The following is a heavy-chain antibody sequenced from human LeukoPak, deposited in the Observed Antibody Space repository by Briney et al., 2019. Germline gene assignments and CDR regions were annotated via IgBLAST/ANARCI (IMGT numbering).Heavy chain of an antibody. D-gene: IGHD3-22*01. CDR2: ISWNSGSI. CDR1: GFTLDDYA. J-gene: IGHJ3*02. V-gene: IGHV3-9*01. CDR3: AKGRKRAITMIVVAALDAFDI. Sequence: PGGSLRLSCAASGFTLDDYAMHWVRQAPGKGLEWVSGISWNSGSIGYADSVKGRFTISRDNAKNSLYLQMNSLRAEDTALYYCAKGRKRAITMIVVAALDAFDIWGQGTMVTVSS.